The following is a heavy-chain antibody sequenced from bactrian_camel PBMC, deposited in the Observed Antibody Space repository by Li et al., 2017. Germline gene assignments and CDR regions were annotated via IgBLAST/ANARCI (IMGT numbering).Heavy chain of an antibody. D-gene: IGHD1*01. CDR2: INGGGSST. Sequence: EVQLVESGGGSAQPGGSLRLSCAASGFTFSSYAMSWVRQVPGKGLEWVSVINGGGSSTYYADSVKGRFTISQDATKDTVHLQMTRLRPEDTAMYYCAVYSPAFRGPGNYVCASGFQPGRKKDWGQGTQVTVS. CDR3: AVYSPAFRGPGNYVCASGFQPGRKKD. J-gene: IGHJ4*01. V-gene: IGHV3S40*01. CDR1: GFTFSSYA.